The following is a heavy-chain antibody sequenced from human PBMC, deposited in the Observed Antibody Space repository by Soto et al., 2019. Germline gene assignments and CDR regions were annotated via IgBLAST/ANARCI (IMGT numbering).Heavy chain of an antibody. CDR3: ARYGSGSYNYFDY. D-gene: IGHD3-10*01. CDR1: GGSISSGGYY. V-gene: IGHV4-31*03. Sequence: NLSLTCTVSGGSISSGGYYWSWIRQHPGKGLEWIGYIYYSGSTYYNPSLKSRVTISVDTSKNQFSLKLSSVTAADTAVYYCARYGSGSYNYFDYWGQGTLVTVSS. CDR2: IYYSGST. J-gene: IGHJ4*02.